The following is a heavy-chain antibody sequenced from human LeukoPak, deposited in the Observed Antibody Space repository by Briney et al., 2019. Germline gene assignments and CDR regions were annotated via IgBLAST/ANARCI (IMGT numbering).Heavy chain of an antibody. CDR1: GYTFTSYD. V-gene: IGHV1-8*01. Sequence: GASVKVSCKASGYTFTSYDINWVRQATGQGLEWMGWMNPNSGNTGYAQKFQGRVTMTRNTSISTAYMELSSLRSEDTAVYYCARRSSSSYYYYYMDVWGKGTTVTVSS. J-gene: IGHJ6*03. CDR3: ARRSSSSYYYYYMDV. CDR2: MNPNSGNT. D-gene: IGHD6-6*01.